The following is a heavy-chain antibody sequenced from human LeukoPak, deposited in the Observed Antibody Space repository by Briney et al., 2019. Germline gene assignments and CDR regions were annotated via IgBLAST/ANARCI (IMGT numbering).Heavy chain of an antibody. Sequence: GGSLRLSCAASGFTVSSNYMSWVRQAPGKGLEWVSVIYSGGSTYYADSVRGRFTISRDNSKNTLLLQMNSLRAEDTAVYYCARGGSYPHYYFDSWGQGTLVTVSS. CDR3: ARGGSYPHYYFDS. CDR1: GFTVSSNY. V-gene: IGHV3-53*05. D-gene: IGHD1-26*01. J-gene: IGHJ4*02. CDR2: IYSGGST.